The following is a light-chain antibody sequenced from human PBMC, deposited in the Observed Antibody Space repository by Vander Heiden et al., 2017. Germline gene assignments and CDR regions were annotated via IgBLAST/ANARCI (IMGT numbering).Light chain of an antibody. J-gene: IGLJ2*01. V-gene: IGLV2-14*01. Sequence: TQPSPVSGTPGQSITSSGTGTSSDVGGYNYVSWYQQHPGKAPKLMIYEVSNRPSGVSNRFSGSKSCNPASLTISGLQAEYEADYYCSLYTIICTLVVFGGGTKLTVL. CDR2: EVS. CDR3: SLYTIICTLVV. CDR1: SSDVGGYNY.